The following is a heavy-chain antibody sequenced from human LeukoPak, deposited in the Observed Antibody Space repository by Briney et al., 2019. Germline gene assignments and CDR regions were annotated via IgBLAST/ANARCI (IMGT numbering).Heavy chain of an antibody. CDR3: ATGTTRVY. CDR1: GFTFSSYA. J-gene: IGHJ4*02. V-gene: IGHV3-53*01. Sequence: GGSLRLSCAASGFTFSSYAMHWVRQAPGKGLEWVSVIYSGGSTYYADSVKGRFTISRDNSKNTLYLQMNSLRAEDTAVYYCATGTTRVYWGQGTLVTVSS. D-gene: IGHD1-1*01. CDR2: IYSGGST.